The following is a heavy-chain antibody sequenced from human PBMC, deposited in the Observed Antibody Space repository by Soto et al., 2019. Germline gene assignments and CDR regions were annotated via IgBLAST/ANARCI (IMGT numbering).Heavy chain of an antibody. CDR2: IHGGGST. CDR3: VRGKDKDDSSFWFY. CDR1: DGSLSSGGYY. D-gene: IGHD6-13*01. Sequence: LSLTCSVSDGSLSSGGYYWSWLRQPPGRGLEWIGFIHGGGSTLYSPSLKSRLTISIETSERQFSLKLSSVTAADTAVYYCVRGKDKDDSSFWFYWGQGTPVTVSS. V-gene: IGHV4-31*03. J-gene: IGHJ4*01.